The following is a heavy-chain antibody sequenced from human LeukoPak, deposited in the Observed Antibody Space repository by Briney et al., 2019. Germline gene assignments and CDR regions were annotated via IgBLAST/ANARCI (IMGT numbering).Heavy chain of an antibody. Sequence: GRSLRLSCAASGFTFDDYAMHWVRQAPGKGLEWVSGISWNSGSIGYADCVKGRFTISRDSAKNSLYLQMNSLRAEDTALYYCAKGVRYFDWPTLDYWGQGTLVTVSS. J-gene: IGHJ4*02. CDR2: ISWNSGSI. CDR1: GFTFDDYA. D-gene: IGHD3-9*01. CDR3: AKGVRYFDWPTLDY. V-gene: IGHV3-9*01.